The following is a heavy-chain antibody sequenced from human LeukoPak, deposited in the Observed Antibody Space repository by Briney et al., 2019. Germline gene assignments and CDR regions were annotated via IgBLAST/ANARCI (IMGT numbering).Heavy chain of an antibody. CDR3: AVHYGEHIVVVTADLPFDY. CDR1: GGSFSGYY. Sequence: SETLSLTCAVYGGSFSGYYWSWIRQPPGKGLEWIGVINHSGSTNYNPSLKSRVTISVDTSKNQFSLNLRSVTAADTAVYYCAVHYGEHIVVVTADLPFDYWGQGTLVTLPS. J-gene: IGHJ4*02. CDR2: INHSGST. V-gene: IGHV4-34*01. D-gene: IGHD2-21*02.